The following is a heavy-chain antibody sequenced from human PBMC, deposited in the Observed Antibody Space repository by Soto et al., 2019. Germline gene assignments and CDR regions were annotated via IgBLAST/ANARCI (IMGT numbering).Heavy chain of an antibody. Sequence: PGRLLRLSCAASGFNFRDYYMSWIRQAPGKGLEWVSYISSSSSYTNYADSVKGRFTISRDNAKNSLYLQMNSLRAEDTAVYYCARRKDRGKVTIFGVVIQDHYYGMDVWGQGTTVTVSS. V-gene: IGHV3-11*06. D-gene: IGHD3-3*01. J-gene: IGHJ6*02. CDR1: GFNFRDYY. CDR2: ISSSSSYT. CDR3: ARRKDRGKVTIFGVVIQDHYYGMDV.